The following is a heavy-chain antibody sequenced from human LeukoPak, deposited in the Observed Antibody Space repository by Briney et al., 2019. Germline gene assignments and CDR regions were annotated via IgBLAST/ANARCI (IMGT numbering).Heavy chain of an antibody. J-gene: IGHJ6*03. D-gene: IGHD3-22*01. V-gene: IGHV3-74*01. Sequence: GSLRLSCAASGFTFSSYWMHWVRQAPGKGLVWVSRINSDGSSTNYADSVKGRFTISRDNARNTLYLQMNSLRAEDTAVYYCARGPSNYYDSSGYMDVWGKGTTVTVSS. CDR1: GFTFSSYW. CDR2: INSDGSST. CDR3: ARGPSNYYDSSGYMDV.